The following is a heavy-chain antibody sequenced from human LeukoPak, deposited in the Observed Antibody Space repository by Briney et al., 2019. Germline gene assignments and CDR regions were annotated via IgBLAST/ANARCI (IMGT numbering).Heavy chain of an antibody. V-gene: IGHV4-34*01. Sequence: SETLSLTCAVYGGSFSGYYWSWIRQPPGKGLEWIGEINHSGSTNYNPSLKSRVTISVDMSKNQFSLKLSSVTAADTAVYYCASRGQLPGGYWGQGTLVTVSS. J-gene: IGHJ4*02. CDR2: INHSGST. CDR3: ASRGQLPGGY. CDR1: GGSFSGYY. D-gene: IGHD1-26*01.